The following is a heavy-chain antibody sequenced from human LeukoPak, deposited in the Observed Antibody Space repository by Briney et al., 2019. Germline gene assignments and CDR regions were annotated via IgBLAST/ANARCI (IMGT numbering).Heavy chain of an antibody. Sequence: ASVKVSCKASGYTFTSYAIHWVRQAPGQRLEWMGWISAGNGNTKYSQNFQGRVTFISNTSATTAFMELSSLRSEDAAVYYCTRDSGSGNDDYWGQGTLVTVSS. CDR2: ISAGNGNT. V-gene: IGHV1-3*01. CDR3: TRDSGSGNDDY. D-gene: IGHD1-1*01. J-gene: IGHJ4*02. CDR1: GYTFTSYA.